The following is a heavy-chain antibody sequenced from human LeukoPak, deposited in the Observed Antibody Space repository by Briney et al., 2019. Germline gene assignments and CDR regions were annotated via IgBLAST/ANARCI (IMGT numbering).Heavy chain of an antibody. D-gene: IGHD2-15*01. J-gene: IGHJ6*02. CDR3: ARWKSCFYYYYGMDV. CDR1: GFTVSSNY. Sequence: GGSLRLSCAASGFTVSSNYMSWVCQAPGKGLEWVSVIYSGGSTYYADSVKGRFTISRHNSKNTLYLQMNSLRAEDTAVYYCARWKSCFYYYYGMDVWGQGTTVTVSS. CDR2: IYSGGST. V-gene: IGHV3-53*04.